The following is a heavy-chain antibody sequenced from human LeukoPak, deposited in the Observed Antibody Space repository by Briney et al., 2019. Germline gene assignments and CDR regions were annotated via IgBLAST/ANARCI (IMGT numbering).Heavy chain of an antibody. Sequence: PGGSLRLSCAASGFTFSSYAMTWVRQAPGKGLEWVSAITDNGGSTYYADSVKGRFTISRDNSENTLYLQMNSLRAEDTAVYYCAKVGVAGYSYRFDYWGQGTLVTVSS. D-gene: IGHD5-18*01. CDR3: AKVGVAGYSYRFDY. CDR2: ITDNGGST. CDR1: GFTFSSYA. J-gene: IGHJ4*02. V-gene: IGHV3-23*01.